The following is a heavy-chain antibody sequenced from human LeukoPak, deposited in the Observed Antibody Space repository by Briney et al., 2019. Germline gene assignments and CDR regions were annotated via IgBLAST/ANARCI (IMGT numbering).Heavy chain of an antibody. D-gene: IGHD2-2*01. CDR2: VFYSGST. J-gene: IGHJ5*02. V-gene: IGHV4-59*01. CDR3: ARAGGYCSSTRCHNWFDP. Sequence: SETLSLTCTVSGGSISSYSWSWIRQPPGKGLEWIGHVFYSGSTNYNPSLRSRVTLSVDTSKNQFSLKLTSVTAADTAVYYCARAGGYCSSTRCHNWFDPWGQGTLVTVSS. CDR1: GGSISSYS.